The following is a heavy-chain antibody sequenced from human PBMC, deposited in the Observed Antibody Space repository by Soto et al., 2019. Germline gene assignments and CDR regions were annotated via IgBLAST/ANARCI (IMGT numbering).Heavy chain of an antibody. CDR3: SREWNPLNWFDP. V-gene: IGHV3-48*02. D-gene: IGHD1-1*01. CDR1: GFTFSSYS. Sequence: EVQLVESGGGLVQPGGSLRLSCAASGFTFSSYSMNWVRQAPGKGLEWVSYISSSSSTIYYADSVKGRFTISRDNANNSLYLQMNSLRDEDTAVYYFSREWNPLNWFDPWGQGTLVTVSS. CDR2: ISSSSSTI. J-gene: IGHJ5*02.